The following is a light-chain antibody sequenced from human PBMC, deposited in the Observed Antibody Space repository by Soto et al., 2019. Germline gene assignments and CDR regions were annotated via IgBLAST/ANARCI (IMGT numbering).Light chain of an antibody. V-gene: IGKV1D-12*01. CDR3: KEANSFLCT. J-gene: IGKJ5*01. Sequence: TIRCLASQVISSWLAWYQQKPGKAPKVLIYGTSTLQSGVPSRFGGAGSGTYLSLTFGGLQPADFATCYFKEANSFLCTLVQGTRLEIK. CDR2: GTS. CDR1: QVISSW.